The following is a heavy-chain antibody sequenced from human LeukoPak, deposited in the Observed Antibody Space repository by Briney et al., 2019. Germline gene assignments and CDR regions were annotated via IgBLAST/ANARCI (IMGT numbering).Heavy chain of an antibody. CDR3: ARYVVYGSGKYYFDY. D-gene: IGHD3-10*01. J-gene: IGHJ4*02. V-gene: IGHV4-39*01. CDR2: INYSGST. Sequence: SETLSLTCTVSGGSVGSTTYFWSWIRQPPGKGLEWIASINYSGSTYYNPSLKSRVTISVDTSENQFSLKLSSVTAADTAVYYCARYVVYGSGKYYFDYWGQGTLVTVSS. CDR1: GGSVGSTTYF.